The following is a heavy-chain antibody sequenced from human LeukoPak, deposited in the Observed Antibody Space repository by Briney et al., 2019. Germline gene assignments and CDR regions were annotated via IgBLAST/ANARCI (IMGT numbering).Heavy chain of an antibody. CDR2: ISGSGGST. V-gene: IGHV3-23*01. CDR1: GFTFSSYA. CDR3: AKPSRQGPCSSTSCYTGAFDI. J-gene: IGHJ3*02. Sequence: PGGSLRLSCAASGFTFSSYAMSWVRQAPGKGLEWVSAISGSGGSTYYADSVKGRFTISRDNSKNTLYLQMNSLRAEDTAVYYCAKPSRQGPCSSTSCYTGAFDIWGQGTMVTVSS. D-gene: IGHD2-2*02.